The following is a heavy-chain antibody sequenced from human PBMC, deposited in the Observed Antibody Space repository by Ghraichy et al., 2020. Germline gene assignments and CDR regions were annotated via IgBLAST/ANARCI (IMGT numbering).Heavy chain of an antibody. V-gene: IGHV1-18*04. J-gene: IGHJ5*02. CDR3: ARGINWFDP. CDR2: ITTYSGNT. Sequence: ASVKVSCKASGYTFISYGISWVRQAPGQGLEWMGWITTYSGNTHYAQNLQGRVTMTTDTSTNTAYMELRSLRFDDTAVYYCARGINWFDPWGQGTLVTVSS. CDR1: GYTFISYG.